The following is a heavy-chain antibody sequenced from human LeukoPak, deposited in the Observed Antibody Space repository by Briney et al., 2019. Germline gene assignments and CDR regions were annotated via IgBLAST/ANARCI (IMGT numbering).Heavy chain of an antibody. D-gene: IGHD1/OR15-1a*01. Sequence: GRSLSLSPAPSVFTPCVVSIGCGSEAPGKRHWWGSYMSNTSAGLIYYADSVKGRFTLSRDAAKNSLYLQMHSLRAEDTAMYFCVSTDWNNVGHLVYWGQGTLVTV. CDR3: VSTDWNNVGHLVY. V-gene: IGHV3-48*01. J-gene: IGHJ4*02. CDR1: VFTPCVVS. CDR2: MSNTSAGLI.